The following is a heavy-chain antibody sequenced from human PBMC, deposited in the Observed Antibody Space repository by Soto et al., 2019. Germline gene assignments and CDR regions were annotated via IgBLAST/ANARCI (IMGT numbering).Heavy chain of an antibody. CDR3: ARGGRGYEFDY. D-gene: IGHD5-12*01. CDR1: GFTFSSYA. V-gene: IGHV3-64*01. Sequence: EVQLVESGGGLVQPGGSLRLSCAASGFTFSSYATDWVRQAPGKGLEYVSTISSNGGSTDYANSVKGRFTISRDNSKNTLYLQMGSLRAEDMAVYYCARGGRGYEFDYWGQGTLVTVSS. J-gene: IGHJ4*02. CDR2: ISSNGGST.